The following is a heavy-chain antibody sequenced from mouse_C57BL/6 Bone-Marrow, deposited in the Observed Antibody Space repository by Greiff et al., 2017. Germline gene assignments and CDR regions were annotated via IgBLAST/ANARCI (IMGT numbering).Heavy chain of an antibody. Sequence: VKLVESGAELVRPGASVKLSCKASGYTFSDYYINWVKQRPGQGLEWIGSIYPGSGNTYYNEKFKGKATLTADKSSSTAYMQLSSLASEDSSVYSSARLGCDGDYWGQGTTLTVSS. CDR2: IYPGSGNT. J-gene: IGHJ2*01. V-gene: IGHV1-76*01. CDR1: GYTFSDYY. D-gene: IGHD3-3*01. CDR3: ARLGCDGDY.